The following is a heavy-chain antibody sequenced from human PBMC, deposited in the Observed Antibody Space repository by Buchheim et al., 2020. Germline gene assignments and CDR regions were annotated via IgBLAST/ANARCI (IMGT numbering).Heavy chain of an antibody. D-gene: IGHD3-9*01. J-gene: IGHJ4*02. CDR3: ARDLHFDWLLLDHSLRY. V-gene: IGHV3-7*01. CDR2: IKQDGSEK. Sequence: EVQLVESGGGLVQPGGSLRLSCAASGFTFSSYWMSWVRQAPGKGLEWVANIKQDGSEKYYVDSVKGRFTISRDNAKNSLYLQMNRLRAEDTAVYYCARDLHFDWLLLDHSLRYWGQGTL. CDR1: GFTFSSYW.